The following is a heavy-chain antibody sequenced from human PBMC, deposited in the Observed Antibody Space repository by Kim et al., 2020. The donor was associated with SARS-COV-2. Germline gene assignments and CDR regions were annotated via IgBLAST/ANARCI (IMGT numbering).Heavy chain of an antibody. J-gene: IGHJ3*02. D-gene: IGHD2-21*02. CDR1: GGTFSSYA. Sequence: SVKVSCKASGGTFSSYAISWVRQAPGQGLEWMGSIIPILGIANYAQKFQGRVTITADKSTSTAYMELSSLRSEDTAVYYCARDRGGYGGNSVVAFDIWG. V-gene: IGHV1-69*04. CDR3: ARDRGGYGGNSVVAFDI. CDR2: IIPILGIA.